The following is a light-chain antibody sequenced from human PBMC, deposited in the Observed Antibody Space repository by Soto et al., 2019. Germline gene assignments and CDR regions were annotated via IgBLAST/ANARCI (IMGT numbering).Light chain of an antibody. CDR3: QQYNSYPWT. V-gene: IGKV1-5*01. J-gene: IGKJ1*01. Sequence: DIQMTQSPSSLSASVGDRITITCHSSQFIGNYLNWYQQKPGKAPKLLIYDASSLESGVPSRFSGSGSGTEFTLTISSLQPDDFATYYCQQYNSYPWTFGQGTKVDIK. CDR1: QFIGNY. CDR2: DAS.